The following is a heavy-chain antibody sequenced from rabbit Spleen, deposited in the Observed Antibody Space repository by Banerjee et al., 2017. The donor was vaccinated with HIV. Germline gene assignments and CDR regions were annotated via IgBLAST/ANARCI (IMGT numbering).Heavy chain of an antibody. V-gene: IGHV1S40*01. CDR1: GCDYNIGYD. CDR2: AYAGSSGST. Sequence: QSLVEYGGDLVKPGASLTLTCKASGCDYNIGYDMCWVRQAPGKGLEWVACAYAGSSGSTYSATWAKGRFTISKTSSTTVTLQMTSLPAADTATYFCARDAGTSFSTYGMDLWGPGTLVTVS. J-gene: IGHJ6*01. CDR3: ARDAGTSFSTYGMDL. D-gene: IGHD8-1*01.